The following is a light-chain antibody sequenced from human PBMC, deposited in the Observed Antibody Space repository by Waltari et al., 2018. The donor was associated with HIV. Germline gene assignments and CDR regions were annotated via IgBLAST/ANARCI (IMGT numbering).Light chain of an antibody. V-gene: IGKV3-20*01. CDR1: PSVGSSS. J-gene: IGKJ2*01. CDR2: ATS. Sequence: VLTQSPGSLSLSLGERVSLSCRASPSVGSSSLAWYQQIPGQAPRLLIYATSTRATGIPDRFGGSGSGTDFTLTINRLEPEDSAVYYCQQYGTPPYTFGQGAKVEIK. CDR3: QQYGTPPYT.